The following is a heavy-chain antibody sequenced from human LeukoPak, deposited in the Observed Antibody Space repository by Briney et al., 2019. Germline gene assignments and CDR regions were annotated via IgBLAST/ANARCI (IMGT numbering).Heavy chain of an antibody. J-gene: IGHJ4*02. CDR2: IYTSGST. V-gene: IGHV4-4*07. CDR1: SGSISSYY. CDR3: ARDLFSSSWYEGYYFDY. Sequence: SETLSLTCTVSSGSISSYYWSWIRQPAGKGLEWIGRIYTSGSTNYNPSLKSRVTMSVDTSKNQFSLKLSSVTAADTAVYYCARDLFSSSWYEGYYFDYWGQGTLVTVSS. D-gene: IGHD6-13*01.